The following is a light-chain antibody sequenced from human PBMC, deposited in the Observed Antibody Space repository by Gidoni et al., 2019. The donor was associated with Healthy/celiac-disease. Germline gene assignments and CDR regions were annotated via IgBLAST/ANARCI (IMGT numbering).Light chain of an antibody. CDR3: QQYNSSPFT. CDR2: KAS. J-gene: IGKJ3*01. CDR1: PISSSW. V-gene: IGKV1-5*03. Sequence: DIQMTQSPSTLSASVGDRVTITCRASPISSSWLAWYQQKPGKAPKLLSYKASSLESGVPSRFSGSGSGTKFTLTISSLQPDDFATYYCQQYNSSPFTFGPGTKVDIK.